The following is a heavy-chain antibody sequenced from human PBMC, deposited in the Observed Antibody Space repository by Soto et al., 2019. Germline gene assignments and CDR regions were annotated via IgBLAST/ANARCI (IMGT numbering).Heavy chain of an antibody. CDR1: GDTFSSYT. Sequence: QVQLVQFGAEVKKPGSSVKVSCKASGDTFSSYTISWVRQAPGQGLEWMGRIIPVLDMTNYAQKFQGRVPITAEKSTTRAYMELSSLRSEDTAMCYCAKDLTCTGPTCYLEDLGWLDPGGQGTLVTVSS. CDR3: AKDLTCTGPTCYLEDLGWLDP. J-gene: IGHJ5*02. D-gene: IGHD2-8*02. V-gene: IGHV1-69*08. CDR2: IIPVLDMT.